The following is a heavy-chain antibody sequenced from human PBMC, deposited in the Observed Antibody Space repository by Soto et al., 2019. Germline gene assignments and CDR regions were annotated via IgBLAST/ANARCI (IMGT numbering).Heavy chain of an antibody. J-gene: IGHJ4*02. D-gene: IGHD6-19*01. CDR2: IWYVGSNK. Sequence: QVQLVESGGGVVQPGRSLRLSCAASGFTFSSYGMHWVRQAPGKGLEWVAVIWYVGSNKYYADSVKGRFTISRDNSKNTLYLQMNSLRAEDTAVYYCARSPGIAVAGRVYYFDYWGQGTLVTVSS. CDR3: ARSPGIAVAGRVYYFDY. V-gene: IGHV3-33*01. CDR1: GFTFSSYG.